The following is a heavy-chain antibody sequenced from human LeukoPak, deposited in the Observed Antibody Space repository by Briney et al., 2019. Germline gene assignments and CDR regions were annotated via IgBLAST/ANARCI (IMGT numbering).Heavy chain of an antibody. CDR3: ARAQYSGSCFDY. J-gene: IGHJ4*03. V-gene: IGHV4-59*13. CDR1: VGSISGYF. Sequence: PSETLSLTCTVSVGSISGYFWSWVRQAPGTGLDWIGHIYHSGATNYNPSLRSRVTISVDTSKNQFSLKLRSVTAADTAVYYCARAQYSGSCFDYWGQGTLVTVSS. CDR2: IYHSGAT. D-gene: IGHD1-26*01.